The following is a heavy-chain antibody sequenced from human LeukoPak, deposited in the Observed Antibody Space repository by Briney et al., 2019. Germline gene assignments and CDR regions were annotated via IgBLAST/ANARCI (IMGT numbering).Heavy chain of an antibody. V-gene: IGHV3-30*18. J-gene: IGHJ4*02. CDR3: AKDQLLFGVVIIPSIFDY. D-gene: IGHD3-3*01. CDR2: ISYHGKNE. CDR1: GFSFSDYG. Sequence: PGRSLRLSCAASGFSFSDYGMHWVRQAPGKGPELVAVISYHGKNEYYADSVKGRFTISRENSKNTLYLQMNSLRAEDTAVYYCAKDQLLFGVVIIPSIFDYWGQGTLVTVSS.